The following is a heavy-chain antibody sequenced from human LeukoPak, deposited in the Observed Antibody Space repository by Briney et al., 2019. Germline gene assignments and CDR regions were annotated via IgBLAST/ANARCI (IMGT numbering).Heavy chain of an antibody. V-gene: IGHV3-23*01. D-gene: IGHD3-3*01. CDR3: AKDAVITIFGVVTGPFDY. Sequence: GGSLRLSCAASGFTVSGTHMSWVRQAPGKGLEWVSAVSGSGVNTYYADSVKGRFTLSRDNSKNTLYLQMNSLRAEDTAVYYCAKDAVITIFGVVTGPFDYWGQGTLVTVSS. J-gene: IGHJ4*02. CDR2: VSGSGVNT. CDR1: GFTVSGTH.